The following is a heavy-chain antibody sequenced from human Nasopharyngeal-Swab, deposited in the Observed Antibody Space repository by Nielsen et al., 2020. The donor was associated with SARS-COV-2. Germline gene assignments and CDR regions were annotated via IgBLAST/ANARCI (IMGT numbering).Heavy chain of an antibody. CDR3: AKGYSSGWFPYEY. Sequence: GGSLRLSCAASGVSGFTFSNYAMNWVRQAPGKGLEWVSGISGSGGTIYYVDSVKGRFIISRDNSRNSLYLHMSNLRAEDTAIYYCAKGYSSGWFPYEYWGQGTLVTVSS. J-gene: IGHJ4*02. V-gene: IGHV3-23*01. CDR2: ISGSGGTI. CDR1: GVSGFTFSNYA. D-gene: IGHD6-19*01.